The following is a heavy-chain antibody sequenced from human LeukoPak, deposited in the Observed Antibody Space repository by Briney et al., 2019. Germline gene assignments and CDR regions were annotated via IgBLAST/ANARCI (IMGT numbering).Heavy chain of an antibody. CDR1: GSTFSSYW. V-gene: IGHV3-74*01. D-gene: IGHD3-10*01. J-gene: IGHJ4*02. Sequence: GGSLRLSCVASGSTFSSYWMHWVRQPPGNGLVWVSRIGSDGSTTTYADSVKGRFTISRDNAKNTLYLQMNSLRAEDTAVYYCARERSGSSDYYSAIDSWGQGTLVTVSS. CDR2: IGSDGSTT. CDR3: ARERSGSSDYYSAIDS.